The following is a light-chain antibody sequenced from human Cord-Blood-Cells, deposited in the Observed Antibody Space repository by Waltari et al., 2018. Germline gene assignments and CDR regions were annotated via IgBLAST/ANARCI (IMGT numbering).Light chain of an antibody. CDR1: QGISSY. CDR2: AAS. Sequence: DIQLTQSPSFLSASVGDRVTITCRSSQGISSYLAWYQQKPGKAPKLLMYAASTLQSGVPSRFSGRGSGTEFTLTISSLQPEDFATYYCQQLNSYPYTFGQGTNL. V-gene: IGKV1-9*01. CDR3: QQLNSYPYT. J-gene: IGKJ2*01.